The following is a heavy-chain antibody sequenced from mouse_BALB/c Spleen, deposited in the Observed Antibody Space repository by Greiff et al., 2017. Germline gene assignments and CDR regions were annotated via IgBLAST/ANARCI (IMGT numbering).Heavy chain of an antibody. J-gene: IGHJ3*01. D-gene: IGHD2-3*01. CDR2: ISDGGSYT. CDR3: ARDGYYSY. CDR1: GFTFSDYY. Sequence: EVKVEESGGGLVKPGGSLKLSCAASGFTFSDYYMYWVRQTPEKRLEWVATISDGGSYTYYPDSVKGRFTISRDNAKNNLYLQMSSLKSEDTAMYYCARDGYYSYWGQGTLVTVSA. V-gene: IGHV5-4*02.